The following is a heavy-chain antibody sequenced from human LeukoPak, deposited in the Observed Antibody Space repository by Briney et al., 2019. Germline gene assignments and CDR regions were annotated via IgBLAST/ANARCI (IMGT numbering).Heavy chain of an antibody. V-gene: IGHV3-23*01. CDR2: ISGSSGST. Sequence: PGRSLRLSCAPSVFTFSIYAMSCVPRAPGKGLEWGLAISGSSGSTYYADSVKGRFTISRDNSKNTLYLQMNSLSAEDTAVYYCAKVMQQLEFDYWGQGTRTTVTA. CDR3: AKVMQQLEFDY. D-gene: IGHD6-13*01. J-gene: IGHJ4*02. CDR1: VFTFSIYA.